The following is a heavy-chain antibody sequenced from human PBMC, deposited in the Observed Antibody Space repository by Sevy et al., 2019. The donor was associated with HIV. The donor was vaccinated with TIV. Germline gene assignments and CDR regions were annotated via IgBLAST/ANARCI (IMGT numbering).Heavy chain of an antibody. J-gene: IGHJ6*02. Sequence: GGSLRLSCAASGFTFSSYGMHWVRQAPGKGLEWVAVIWYDGSNKYYADSVKGRFTTSRDNSKNTLYLQMNSLRAEDTAVYYCARDPVVPAAIHTHYYYYGMDVWGQGTTVTVSS. CDR2: IWYDGSNK. CDR1: GFTFSSYG. CDR3: ARDPVVPAAIHTHYYYYGMDV. D-gene: IGHD2-2*02. V-gene: IGHV3-33*01.